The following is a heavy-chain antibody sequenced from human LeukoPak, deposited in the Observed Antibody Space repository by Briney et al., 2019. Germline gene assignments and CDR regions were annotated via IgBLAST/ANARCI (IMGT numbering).Heavy chain of an antibody. CDR1: GGTFSSYA. J-gene: IGHJ5*02. Sequence: ASVKVSCKASGGTFSSYAISWVRQAPGQGLEWMGGIIPIFGTANYAQKFQGRVTITTDESTSTAYMELSSLRSEDTAVYYCACLRGYSGYARFDPWGQGTLVTVSS. V-gene: IGHV1-69*05. CDR2: IIPIFGTA. CDR3: ACLRGYSGYARFDP. D-gene: IGHD5-12*01.